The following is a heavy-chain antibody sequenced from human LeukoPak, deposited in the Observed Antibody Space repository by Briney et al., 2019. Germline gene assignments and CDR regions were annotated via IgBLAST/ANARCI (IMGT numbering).Heavy chain of an antibody. CDR3: AKDGAQVGVTFDY. Sequence: GSLRLSCAASGFTFNSYGISWVRQAPGKGLEWVSDISLSGDNMFYADSVKGRFTISRDNSNHTVYLQMNSLRVDDTAVYYCAKDGAQVGVTFDYWGQGTLVTVSS. CDR2: ISLSGDNM. J-gene: IGHJ4*02. CDR1: GFTFNSYG. V-gene: IGHV3-23*01. D-gene: IGHD1-26*01.